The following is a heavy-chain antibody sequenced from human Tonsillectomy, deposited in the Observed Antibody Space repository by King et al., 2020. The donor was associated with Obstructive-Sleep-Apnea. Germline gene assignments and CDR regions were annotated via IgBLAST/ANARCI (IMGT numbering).Heavy chain of an antibody. J-gene: IGHJ1*01. D-gene: IGHD4/OR15-4a*01. Sequence: VQLQQWGAGLLKPSETLSLTCAVYGGSFSGYYWSWIRQPPGKGLEWIGEINHSGTTNYNPSLKSRVTISVDTSKNQSSLKLSSVTAADTAVYYCARGSGIQPDGAYLQHWGQATLVTVSP. CDR2: INHSGTT. CDR3: ARGSGIQPDGAYLQH. CDR1: GGSFSGYY. V-gene: IGHV4-34*01.